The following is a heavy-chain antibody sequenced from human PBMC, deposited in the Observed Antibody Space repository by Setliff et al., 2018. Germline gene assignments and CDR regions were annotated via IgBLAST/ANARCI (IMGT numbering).Heavy chain of an antibody. CDR2: IYTSGGT. V-gene: IGHV4-61*02. CDR1: GGSISSGSYY. Sequence: SETLSLTCTVSGGSISSGSYYWSWIRQPAGKGLEWIGRIYTSGGTNYNPSLKSRVTISVDTSKNQFPLELNSVTAADMAVYYCAREQWLDPPGYYYMDVWAKGTTVTVSS. D-gene: IGHD6-19*01. CDR3: AREQWLDPPGYYYMDV. J-gene: IGHJ6*03.